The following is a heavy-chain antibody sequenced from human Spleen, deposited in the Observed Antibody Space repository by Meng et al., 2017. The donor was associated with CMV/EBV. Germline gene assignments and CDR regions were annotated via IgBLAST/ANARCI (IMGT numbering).Heavy chain of an antibody. CDR2: INPNSGGT. D-gene: IGHD6-13*01. CDR3: ARVSGSSWLSFYFDH. J-gene: IGHJ4*02. V-gene: IGHV1-2*02. Sequence: ASVKVSCKASGYTFTGYYMHWVRQAPGQGLEWMGWINPNSGGTNYAQKFQGRVTMTRDTSISTAYMELSRLRSDDTGVYYCARVSGSSWLSFYFDHWGQGTLVTVSS. CDR1: GYTFTGYY.